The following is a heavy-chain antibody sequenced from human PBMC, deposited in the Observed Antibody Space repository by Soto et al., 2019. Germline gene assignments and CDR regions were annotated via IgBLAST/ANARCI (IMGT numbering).Heavy chain of an antibody. CDR3: ARDSENSDYYYGMDV. J-gene: IGHJ6*02. Sequence: SETLSLTCTVSGGSISSYYWSWIRQPPGKGLEWIGYIYYSGGTNYNPSLKSRVTISVDTSKNQFSLKLSSVTAADTAVYYCARDSENSDYYYGMDVWGQGTTVTVSS. CDR2: IYYSGGT. V-gene: IGHV4-59*01. CDR1: GGSISSYY.